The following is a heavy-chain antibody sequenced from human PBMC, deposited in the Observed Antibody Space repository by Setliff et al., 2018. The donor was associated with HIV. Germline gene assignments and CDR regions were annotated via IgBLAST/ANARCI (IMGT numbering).Heavy chain of an antibody. CDR2: INPSGGST. J-gene: IGHJ1*01. D-gene: IGHD2-21*01. Sequence: ASVKVSCKASGYTFTSFYLHWVRQAPGQGLEWMAIINPSGGSTSYAQKFQGRVTMTSDTSTSTVYMELSSLRSEDTAVYYCVTSPEDEACGGQEYFQYWGHGTLVTVSS. V-gene: IGHV1-46*01. CDR1: GYTFTSFY. CDR3: VTSPEDEACGGQEYFQY.